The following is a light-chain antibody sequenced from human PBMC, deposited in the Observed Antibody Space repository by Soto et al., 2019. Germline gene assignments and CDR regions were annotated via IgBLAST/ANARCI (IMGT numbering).Light chain of an antibody. CDR3: QQRSYWPPYT. CDR2: DAS. V-gene: IGKV3-11*01. J-gene: IGKJ2*01. Sequence: VLTQSPATLSLSPGERATLSCRASQSVSSYLAWYQQKPGQATRLLIYDASSRATGIPARFSGSGSGTDFTLTISSLEFEDSAVYYCQQRSYWPPYTFGQGTKVDIK. CDR1: QSVSSY.